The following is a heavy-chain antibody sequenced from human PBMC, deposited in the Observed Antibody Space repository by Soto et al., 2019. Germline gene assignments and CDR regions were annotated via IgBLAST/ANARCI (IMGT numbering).Heavy chain of an antibody. CDR3: AKFPGGGWYYYYGREV. CDR2: ISAYNGNT. D-gene: IGHD3-10*01. J-gene: IGHJ6*04. V-gene: IGHV1-18*01. Sequence: ASVKVSCKASGYTFTSYGISWVRQAPGQGLEWMGWISAYNGNTNYAQKLQGRVTMTTDASTSTAYMELRSLRSDDTAVYYCAKFPGGGWYYYYGREVGAKGPRAPVP. CDR1: GYTFTSYG.